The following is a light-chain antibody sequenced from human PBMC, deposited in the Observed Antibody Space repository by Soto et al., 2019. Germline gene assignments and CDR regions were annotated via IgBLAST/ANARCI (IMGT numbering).Light chain of an antibody. V-gene: IGLV2-14*01. J-gene: IGLJ1*01. Sequence: SVRTQPASASGSPGQSITISCTGTSSDVGAYNYVSWYQQHPGKAPKLLIFEVSSRPSGVSNRFSGSKSGSTASLTISGLQAEDEADYYCSSYADSDTLYVFGTGTKVTVL. CDR3: SSYADSDTLYV. CDR1: SSDVGAYNY. CDR2: EVS.